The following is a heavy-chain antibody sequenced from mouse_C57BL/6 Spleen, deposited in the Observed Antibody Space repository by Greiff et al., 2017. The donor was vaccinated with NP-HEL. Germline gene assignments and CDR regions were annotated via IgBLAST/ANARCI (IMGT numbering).Heavy chain of an antibody. CDR1: GFTFSDSG. CDR3: ARPGLLRSPSYYFDY. D-gene: IGHD1-1*01. J-gene: IGHJ2*01. Sequence: EVNVVESGGGLVKPGGSLKLSCAASGFTFSDSGMHWVRQAPEKGLEWVAYISSGSSTIYYADTVKGRFTISRDNAKNTLFLQMTSLRSEDTAMYYWARPGLLRSPSYYFDYWGQGTTLTVSS. V-gene: IGHV5-17*01. CDR2: ISSGSSTI.